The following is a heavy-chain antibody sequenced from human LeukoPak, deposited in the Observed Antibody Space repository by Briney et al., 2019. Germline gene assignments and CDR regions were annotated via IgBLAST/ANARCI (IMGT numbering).Heavy chain of an antibody. V-gene: IGHV3-23*01. CDR2: IRPSGDNT. J-gene: IGHJ6*03. CDR1: GFTFSSYD. CDR3: AREHYFYHMDG. Sequence: PGGSLRLSCAASGFTFSSYDMTWVRQAPGRGLEWVSSIRPSGDNTYYGDSVKGRFTISRDNSKNTVYLQMNSLRVEDTAVYYCAREHYFYHMDGWGEGTTVTVSS.